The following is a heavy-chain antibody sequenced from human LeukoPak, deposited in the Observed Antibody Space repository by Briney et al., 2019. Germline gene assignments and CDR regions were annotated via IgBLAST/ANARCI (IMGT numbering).Heavy chain of an antibody. V-gene: IGHV1-18*01. CDR2: IGGYYGGDT. J-gene: IGHJ4*02. D-gene: IGHD3-22*01. Sequence: GASVKVSCKASGYSFISYGISWVRQAPGQGLEWMGWIGGYYGGDTNYSQKFQGRVTVTTDTSTSTAYMELRSLRSDDTAVYYCASDLWNFYDSSGYYRDFDYWGQGTLVTVSS. CDR1: GYSFISYG. CDR3: ASDLWNFYDSSGYYRDFDY.